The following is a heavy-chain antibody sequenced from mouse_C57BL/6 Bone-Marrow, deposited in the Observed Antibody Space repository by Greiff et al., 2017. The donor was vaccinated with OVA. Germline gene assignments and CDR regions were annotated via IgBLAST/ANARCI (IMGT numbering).Heavy chain of an antibody. CDR1: GYTFTSHW. Sequence: QVQLQQSGPELVRPGASVKISCKAPGYTFTSHWMQWVRQRPGQGLEWIGGIFPGSGSTYYNEKFKGKATLTVDTSSSTAYMQLSSLTSEDSAVYVCARGPYSYGSYWYFDVWGTGTTVTVSS. J-gene: IGHJ1*03. CDR2: IFPGSGST. CDR3: ARGPYSYGSYWYFDV. V-gene: IGHV1-56*01. D-gene: IGHD1-1*01.